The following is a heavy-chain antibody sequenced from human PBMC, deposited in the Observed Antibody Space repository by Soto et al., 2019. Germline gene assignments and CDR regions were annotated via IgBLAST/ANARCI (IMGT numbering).Heavy chain of an antibody. D-gene: IGHD3-10*01. CDR3: ARWYGSGSYYDIAGVMAV. J-gene: IGHJ6*02. Sequence: PPETMCHTYTVSGGSISRGGYYWSWIRQHTGKGLEWIGYIYYSGRTYYNPSLHSRVSIAVDTTENQFSLKLTSVTAADTSVYYCARWYGSGSYYDIAGVMAVWTRGTTVT. CDR1: GGSISRGGYY. V-gene: IGHV4-31*03. CDR2: IYYSGRT.